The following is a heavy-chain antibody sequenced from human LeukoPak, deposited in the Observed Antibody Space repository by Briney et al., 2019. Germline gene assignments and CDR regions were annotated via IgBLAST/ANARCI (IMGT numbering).Heavy chain of an antibody. J-gene: IGHJ4*02. CDR2: ISGSGGST. Sequence: GGSLRLPCAASGFTFSSYAMSWVRQAPGKGLEWVSAISGSGGSTYYADSVKGRFTISRDNSKNTLYLQMNSLRAEDTAVYYCAKDPYDFWSGYYRLFDYWGQGTLVTVSS. CDR1: GFTFSSYA. D-gene: IGHD3-3*01. V-gene: IGHV3-23*01. CDR3: AKDPYDFWSGYYRLFDY.